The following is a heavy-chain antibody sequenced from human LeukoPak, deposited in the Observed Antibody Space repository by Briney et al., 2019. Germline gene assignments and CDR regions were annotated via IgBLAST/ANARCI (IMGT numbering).Heavy chain of an antibody. CDR3: AKLRAPHYDYVWGSYHPQNWFDP. J-gene: IGHJ5*02. CDR1: GFTFSSYG. Sequence: PGGSLRLSCAASGFTFSSYGMHWVRQAPGKGLEGVAVISYDGSNKYYADSVKGRFTISRDNSKNTLYLQMNSLRAEDTAVYYCAKLRAPHYDYVWGSYHPQNWFDPWGQGTLVTVSS. V-gene: IGHV3-30*18. CDR2: ISYDGSNK. D-gene: IGHD3-16*02.